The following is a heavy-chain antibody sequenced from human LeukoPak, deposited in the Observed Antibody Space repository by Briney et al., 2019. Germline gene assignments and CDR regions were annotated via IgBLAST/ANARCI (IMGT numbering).Heavy chain of an antibody. CDR1: GGSISSSSYY. J-gene: IGHJ5*02. V-gene: IGHV4-39*01. CDR3: ARQYSSSWRYNWFDP. D-gene: IGHD6-13*01. CDR2: IYYSGST. Sequence: PSETLSLTCTVSGGSISSSSYYWGWIRQPPGKGLEWIGSIYYSGSTYYNPSLKSRVTISVDTSKNQFSLKLSSVTAADTAVYYCARQYSSSWRYNWFDPWGQGTLVTVSS.